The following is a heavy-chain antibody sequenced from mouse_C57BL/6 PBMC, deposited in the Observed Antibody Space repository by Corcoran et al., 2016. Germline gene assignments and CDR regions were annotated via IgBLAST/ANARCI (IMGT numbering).Heavy chain of an antibody. CDR2: INPYNGNT. V-gene: IGHV1-19*01. D-gene: IGHD2-5*01. Sequence: EVQLQQSGPVLVKPGVSVKMSCKASGYTFTDYYMNWVKQSHGKSLEWIGVINPYNGNTSYNQKFRGKATLTVDKSSSTAYMELNSLTSEDSAVYYCARPTYYSNTFFAYWGQGTLVTVSA. CDR3: ARPTYYSNTFFAY. CDR1: GYTFTDYY. J-gene: IGHJ3*01.